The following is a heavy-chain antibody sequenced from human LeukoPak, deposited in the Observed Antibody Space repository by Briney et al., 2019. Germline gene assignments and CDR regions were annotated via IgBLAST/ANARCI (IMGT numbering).Heavy chain of an antibody. CDR3: ARASTFDY. CDR2: ISYDGSNK. J-gene: IGHJ4*02. V-gene: IGHV3-30*04. D-gene: IGHD2-2*01. Sequence: GGSLRLSCAASGFTFSSYAMHWVRQAPGKGLEWVAVISYDGSNKYYADSVKGRFTISRDNAKNSLYLQMNSLRAEDTAVYYCARASTFDYWGQGTLVTVSS. CDR1: GFTFSSYA.